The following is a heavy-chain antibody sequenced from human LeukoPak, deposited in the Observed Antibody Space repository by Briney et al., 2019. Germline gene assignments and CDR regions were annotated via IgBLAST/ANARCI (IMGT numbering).Heavy chain of an antibody. CDR1: GYTFTSYG. V-gene: IGHV1-18*01. Sequence: ASVKVSCKASGYTFTSYGISWVRQAPGQGLEWMGWISAYNGNTSYAQKLQGRVTMTTDTSTSTAYMELRSLRSDDTAVYYCARDFYGITIFGVATSDNWFDPWGQGTLVTVSS. CDR3: ARDFYGITIFGVATSDNWFDP. J-gene: IGHJ5*02. CDR2: ISAYNGNT. D-gene: IGHD3-3*01.